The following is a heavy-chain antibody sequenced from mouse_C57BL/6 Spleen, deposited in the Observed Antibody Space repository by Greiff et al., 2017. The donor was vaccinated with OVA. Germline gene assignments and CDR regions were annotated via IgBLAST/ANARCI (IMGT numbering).Heavy chain of an antibody. CDR1: GYSFTDYN. CDR2: INPNYGTT. Sequence: VQLQQSGPELVKPGASVKISCKASGYSFTDYNMNWVKQSNGKSLEWIGVINPNYGTTSYNQKFKGKATSTVDQSSSTADMQLNSLTSEDSAVYYCARWGYYYGSSDWCFDVWGTGTTVTVSS. V-gene: IGHV1-39*01. J-gene: IGHJ1*03. CDR3: ARWGYYYGSSDWCFDV. D-gene: IGHD1-1*01.